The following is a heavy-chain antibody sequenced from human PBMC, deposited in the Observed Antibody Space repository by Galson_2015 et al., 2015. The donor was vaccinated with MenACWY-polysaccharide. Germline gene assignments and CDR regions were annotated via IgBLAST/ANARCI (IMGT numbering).Heavy chain of an antibody. CDR3: AKVGPRSSWTMGIDY. CDR1: GFSFSANG. V-gene: IGHV3-23*01. D-gene: IGHD6-13*01. Sequence: SLRLSCAASGFSFSANGMSWVRQAPGRGLEWVSGSGSGGGLYYSDSVPGRFPVSRDTSKNTLSLQMNNLRAEDTAVYYCAKVGPRSSWTMGIDYWVQGTLVTVSP. J-gene: IGHJ4*02. CDR2: SGSGGGL.